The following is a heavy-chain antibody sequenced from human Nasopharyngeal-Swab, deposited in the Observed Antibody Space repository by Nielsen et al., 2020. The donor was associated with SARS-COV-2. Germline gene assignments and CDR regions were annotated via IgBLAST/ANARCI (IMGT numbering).Heavy chain of an antibody. D-gene: IGHD3-10*01. CDR1: GSIFNSYG. CDR3: AREAMVRGIIIII. CDR2: ISAYNYNA. J-gene: IGHJ4*02. V-gene: IGHV1-18*01. Sequence: ASVKVSCKASGSIFNSYGISWLRQAPGQGLEWMGWISAYNYNANYAQTFQGRVTMTTDTSTTTAYMELRSLGSDDTAVYYCAREAMVRGIIIIIWGQGTLVTVSP.